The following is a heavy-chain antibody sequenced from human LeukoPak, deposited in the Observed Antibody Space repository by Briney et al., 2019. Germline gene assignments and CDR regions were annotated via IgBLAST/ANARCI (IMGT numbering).Heavy chain of an antibody. CDR2: VSANNGDT. CDR3: ARDRRDWFAS. J-gene: IGHJ5*01. CDR1: GSGFTIIG. V-gene: IGHV1-18*01. Sequence: GASVNLSFNCSGSGFTIIGISWVWQGQGQGLGWVGWVSANNGDTMYTEKFQNRVTMTTDTSTNTAYREGRSLRSDDTAVYYCARDRRDWFASWGQGTLVTVSS.